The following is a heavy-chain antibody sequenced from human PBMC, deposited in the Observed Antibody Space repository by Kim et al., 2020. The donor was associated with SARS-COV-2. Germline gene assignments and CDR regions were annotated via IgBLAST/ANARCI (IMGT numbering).Heavy chain of an antibody. CDR3: ASDGYDYIWGSYRYD. D-gene: IGHD3-16*02. CDR1: GGSISSYY. Sequence: SETLSLTCTASGGSISSYYWSWIRQPPGKGLEWIGYIYYSGSTNYNPSLKSRVTISVDTSKNQFSLKLSSVTAADTAVYYCASDGYDYIWGSYRYDWGQGTLVTVSS. CDR2: IYYSGST. V-gene: IGHV4-59*01. J-gene: IGHJ4*02.